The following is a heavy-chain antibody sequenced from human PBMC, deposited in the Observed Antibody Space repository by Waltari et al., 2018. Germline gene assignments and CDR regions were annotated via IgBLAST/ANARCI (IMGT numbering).Heavy chain of an antibody. CDR3: ARSPNHTYGDYGTD. CDR1: GFSLSTSGMR. J-gene: IGHJ4*02. CDR2: IDWDDDK. D-gene: IGHD4-17*01. Sequence: QVTLKESGPALVKPTQTLTLTCTFSGFSLSTSGMRVSWIRQPPGKALEWLARIDWDDDKFYSTSLKTRLTISKDTSKNQVVLTMTNMDPVDTATYYCARSPNHTYGDYGTDWGQGTLVTVSS. V-gene: IGHV2-70*04.